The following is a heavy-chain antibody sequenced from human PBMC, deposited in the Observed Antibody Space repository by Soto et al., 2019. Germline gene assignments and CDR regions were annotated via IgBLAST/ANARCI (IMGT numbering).Heavy chain of an antibody. J-gene: IGHJ3*02. CDR2: INPYNANV. CDR3: ARDRVAGIWGDAFDI. V-gene: IGHV1-18*04. CDR1: GYTFTNHG. Sequence: QVQLVQSGAEVKKPGASVKVSCKTSGYTFTNHGINWERQAPGQGLEWMGWINPYNANVNYAQKLQGRVTMTTDTSTSTAYMVLRSLTSDDTAVYYCARDRVAGIWGDAFDIWGQGTMVTVSS. D-gene: IGHD3-16*01.